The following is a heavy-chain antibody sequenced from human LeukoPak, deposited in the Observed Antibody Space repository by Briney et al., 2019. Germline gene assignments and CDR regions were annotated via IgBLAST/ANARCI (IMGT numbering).Heavy chain of an antibody. CDR2: INPKMDEI. D-gene: IGHD2-2*01. CDR3: ARARSDIVVVPPVIGAPGGRGFDP. Sequence: GASAKVSCKASGYTFTGSYMHWVRQAPGQGLEWMGWINPKMDEINFAPKFQGRVTMTRETSVSTAYMELSSLRSDDTAVYYCARARSDIVVVPPVIGAPGGRGFDPWGQGTLVTVSS. CDR1: GYTFTGSY. J-gene: IGHJ5*02. V-gene: IGHV1-2*02.